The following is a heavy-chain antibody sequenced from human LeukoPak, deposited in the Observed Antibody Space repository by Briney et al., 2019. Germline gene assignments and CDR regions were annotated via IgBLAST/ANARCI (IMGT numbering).Heavy chain of an antibody. CDR3: ARDIVDGRNPGNRFDP. V-gene: IGHV4-59*11. CDR2: ILYSGNT. Sequence: PSETLSLTCTASVVTISSHLWSWIRQPPGKGLEWIGYILYSGNTNYNPSLKSRVTMSVDKSKNQFSLRLSSVTAADTAMYYCARDIVDGRNPGNRFDPWGQGTLVTVSS. CDR1: VVTISSHL. J-gene: IGHJ5*02. D-gene: IGHD2-15*01.